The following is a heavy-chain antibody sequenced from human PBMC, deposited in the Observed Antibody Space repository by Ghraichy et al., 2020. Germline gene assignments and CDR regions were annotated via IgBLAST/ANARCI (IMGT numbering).Heavy chain of an antibody. Sequence: SQTLSLTCAVYGGSFSGYYWSWIRQPPGKGLEWIGEINHSGSTNYNPSLKSRVTISVDTSKNQFSLKLSSVTAADTAVYYCARAPYSNYDYYYYYMDVWGKGTTVTVSS. CDR1: GGSFSGYY. J-gene: IGHJ6*03. V-gene: IGHV4-34*01. D-gene: IGHD4-11*01. CDR3: ARAPYSNYDYYYYYMDV. CDR2: INHSGST.